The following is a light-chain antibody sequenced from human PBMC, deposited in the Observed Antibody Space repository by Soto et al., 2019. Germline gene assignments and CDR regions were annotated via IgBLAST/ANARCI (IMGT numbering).Light chain of an antibody. V-gene: IGKV1-39*01. CDR3: QQLFDSPIT. J-gene: IGKJ5*01. Sequence: DIQMTQSPSSLSASVGDRATITCRASQSISSYLNWYQQKPGKAPKLLIYAASSLQSGVPSRFSATVSGTEFSLTITSLQPEDFATYYCQQLFDSPITFGQGTRLEIK. CDR2: AAS. CDR1: QSISSY.